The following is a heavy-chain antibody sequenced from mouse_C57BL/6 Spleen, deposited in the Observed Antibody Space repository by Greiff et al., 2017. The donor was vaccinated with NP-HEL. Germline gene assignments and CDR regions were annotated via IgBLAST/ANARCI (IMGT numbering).Heavy chain of an antibody. D-gene: IGHD4-1*01. CDR1: GYTFTSYW. J-gene: IGHJ2*01. Sequence: QVQLQQPGAELVKPGASVKLSCKASGYTFTSYWMHWVKQRPGQGLEWIGMIHPNSGSTNYNEKFKSKATLTVDKSSSSAYMQLSSLTSEDSAVYYCAPNWDVYFDYWGQGTTLTVSS. V-gene: IGHV1-64*01. CDR3: APNWDVYFDY. CDR2: IHPNSGST.